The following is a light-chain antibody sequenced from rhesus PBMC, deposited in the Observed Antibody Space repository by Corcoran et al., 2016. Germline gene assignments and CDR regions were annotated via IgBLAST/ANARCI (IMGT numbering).Light chain of an antibody. CDR1: QGINNN. Sequence: DIQMTQSPSSLSASVGDRVTITCQASQGINNNLAWYQQKPGKVPKLLIYAASTLHSGVPSSYSGSGSGTDFTLPISSLQPEDFATYYCQHGYGIPYSFGQGAKVELK. V-gene: IGKV1S17*01. J-gene: IGKJ2*01. CDR2: AAS. CDR3: QHGYGIPYS.